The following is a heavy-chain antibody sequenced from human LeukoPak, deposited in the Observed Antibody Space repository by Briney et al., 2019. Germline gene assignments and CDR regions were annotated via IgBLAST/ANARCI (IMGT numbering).Heavy chain of an antibody. CDR1: GFTFSSYS. CDR3: AREDGYNEDYFDY. Sequence: GGSLRLSCAASGFTFSSYSMNWVRQAPGKGLEWVSSISSSSSYIYYADSVKGRFTISRDNAKNSLHLQMNSLRAEDTAVYYCAREDGYNEDYFDYWGQGTLVTVSS. J-gene: IGHJ4*02. D-gene: IGHD5-24*01. V-gene: IGHV3-21*01. CDR2: ISSSSSYI.